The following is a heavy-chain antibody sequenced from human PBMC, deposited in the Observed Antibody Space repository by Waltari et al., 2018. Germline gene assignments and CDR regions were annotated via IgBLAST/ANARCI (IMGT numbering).Heavy chain of an antibody. CDR2: IDWDDDK. V-gene: IGHV2-70*15. J-gene: IGHJ6*03. CDR3: ARDILVDYMYPRNYMDV. Sequence: QVTLRESGPALVKPTQTLTLTCTFSGFSLSTSGMCVSWIHQPPGKALEWLARIDWDDDKYYSTSLKTRLTISKDTSKNQVVLTMTNMDPVDTATYYCARDILVDYMYPRNYMDVWGKGTTVTVSS. CDR1: GFSLSTSGMC. D-gene: IGHD1-26*01.